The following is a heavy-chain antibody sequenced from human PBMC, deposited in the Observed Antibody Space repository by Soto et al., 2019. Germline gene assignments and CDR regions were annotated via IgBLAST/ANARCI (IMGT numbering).Heavy chain of an antibody. Sequence: QVQLVESGGGVVQPGRSLRLSCAASGFSFSGYAMHWVRQAPGKGLEWVAVIWNDENYKYYADSVKGRVTISRDNSRNTLYLQMNRLRAEDTAVYNCARAKSYWIDYWGQGTLVTVSS. J-gene: IGHJ4*02. CDR2: IWNDENYK. CDR3: ARAKSYWIDY. V-gene: IGHV3-33*01. CDR1: GFSFSGYA. D-gene: IGHD1-26*01.